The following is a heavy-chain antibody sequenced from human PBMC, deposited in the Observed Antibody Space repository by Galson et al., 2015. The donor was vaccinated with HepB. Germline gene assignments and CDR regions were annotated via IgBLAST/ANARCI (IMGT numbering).Heavy chain of an antibody. Sequence: QSGAEVKKPGESLRISCKGSGYSFTSYWISWVRQMPGKGLEWMGRIDPSDSYTNYSPSFQGHVTISADKSISTAYLQWSSLKASDTAMYYCATEKKYYYDSSGYYYVWYFDLWGRGTLVTVSS. CDR3: ATEKKYYYDSSGYYYVWYFDL. CDR2: IDPSDSYT. V-gene: IGHV5-10-1*01. CDR1: GYSFTSYW. J-gene: IGHJ2*01. D-gene: IGHD3-22*01.